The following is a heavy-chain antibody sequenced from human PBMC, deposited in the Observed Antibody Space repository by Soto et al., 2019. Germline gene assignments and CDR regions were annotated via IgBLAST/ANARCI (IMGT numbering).Heavy chain of an antibody. CDR2: ISWNGDSS. CDR3: AKDTYIMVGGTRIDF. Sequence: EVHLVESGGGLVQPGRSLRLSCVASGLTFDDYAMHWVRQAPGKGLEWVSGISWNGDSSGYADSVKGRFTISRDNAKNSLFLQMNSLRADDTALYFSAKDTYIMVGGTRIDFWGRGTLVTVSS. CDR1: GLTFDDYA. J-gene: IGHJ4*02. V-gene: IGHV3-9*01. D-gene: IGHD1-26*01.